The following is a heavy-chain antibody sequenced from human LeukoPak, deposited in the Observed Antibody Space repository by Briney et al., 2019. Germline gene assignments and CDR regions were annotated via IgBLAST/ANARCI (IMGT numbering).Heavy chain of an antibody. CDR1: GGSISSSSYY. V-gene: IGHV4-39*07. CDR3: ARAADSYSSGWYGIDY. J-gene: IGHJ4*02. CDR2: IYYTGST. D-gene: IGHD6-19*01. Sequence: PSETLSPTCTVSGGSISSSSYYWGWIRQPPGKGLEWIGTIYYTGSTYYNPSLNSRVTISVDTSKNQFSLKLTSVTAADTAVYYCARAADSYSSGWYGIDYWGQGILVTVSS.